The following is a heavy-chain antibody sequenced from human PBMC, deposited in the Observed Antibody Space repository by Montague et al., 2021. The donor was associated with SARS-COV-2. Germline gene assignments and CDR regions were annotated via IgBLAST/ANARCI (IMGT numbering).Heavy chain of an antibody. J-gene: IGHJ4*02. Sequence: SLRLSCAASGFTFSSQWMSWVRQAPGKGLEWVANIKEDGSVRQYADSVKGRFTISRDNAKNSPLLQMNSLRVEDTAVYYCSSGDFFDYWGQGTLVTVSS. CDR3: SSGDFFDY. D-gene: IGHD3-16*01. V-gene: IGHV3-7*01. CDR1: GFTFSSQW. CDR2: IKEDGSVR.